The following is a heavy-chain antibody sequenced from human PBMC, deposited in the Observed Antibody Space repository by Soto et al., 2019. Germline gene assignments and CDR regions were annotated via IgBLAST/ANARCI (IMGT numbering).Heavy chain of an antibody. Sequence: SETLSLTCTVSGGSISSYYWSWIRQPAGKGLEWIGRIYTSGSTNYNPSLKSRVTMSVDTSKNQFSLKLSSVTAADTAVYYCARDPYYDFWSGSKFGYYYYGMDVWGQGTTVTVP. CDR1: GGSISSYY. CDR3: ARDPYYDFWSGSKFGYYYYGMDV. CDR2: IYTSGST. J-gene: IGHJ6*02. V-gene: IGHV4-4*07. D-gene: IGHD3-3*01.